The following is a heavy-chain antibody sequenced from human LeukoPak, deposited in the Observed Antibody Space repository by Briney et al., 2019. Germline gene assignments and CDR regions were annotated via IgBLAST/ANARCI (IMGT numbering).Heavy chain of an antibody. CDR1: GYTFTSYY. CDR2: INPSGGST. J-gene: IGHJ4*02. CDR3: ARDKPFYDSSGYYDY. Sequence: ASVKVSCKASGYTFTSYYIHWVRQAPGQGLEWMGIINPSGGSTNYAQKFQGRATMTRDTSTSTVYMELSSLRSEDTAVYYCARDKPFYDSSGYYDYWGQGTLVTVSS. V-gene: IGHV1-46*01. D-gene: IGHD3-22*01.